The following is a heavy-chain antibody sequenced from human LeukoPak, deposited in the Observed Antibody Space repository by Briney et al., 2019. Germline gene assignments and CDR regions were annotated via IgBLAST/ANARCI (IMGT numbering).Heavy chain of an antibody. Sequence: GGSLRLSCAASGFTFSSYAMSWVRQAPGKGLEWVSAISGSGGSTYYADSVKGRFTISRDNSKNTLNLQMNSLRAEDTAVYYCAKDESLWSSSWTHFDYWGQGTLVTVSS. D-gene: IGHD6-13*01. J-gene: IGHJ4*02. CDR2: ISGSGGST. V-gene: IGHV3-23*01. CDR3: AKDESLWSSSWTHFDY. CDR1: GFTFSSYA.